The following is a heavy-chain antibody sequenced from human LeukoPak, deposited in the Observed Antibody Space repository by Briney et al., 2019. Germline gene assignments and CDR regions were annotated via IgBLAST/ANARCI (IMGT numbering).Heavy chain of an antibody. J-gene: IGHJ4*02. V-gene: IGHV3-48*03. CDR2: ITTTGDRI. D-gene: IGHD2-2*01. Sequence: PGGSLRLSCEASGFTFSNYEMNWVRQAPGKGLEWISYITTTGDRIQYADSVKGRFTISRDNAKNSLYLEMNSLRAEDTGVYFCARDTKDYWGQGTLV. CDR3: ARDTKDY. CDR1: GFTFSNYE.